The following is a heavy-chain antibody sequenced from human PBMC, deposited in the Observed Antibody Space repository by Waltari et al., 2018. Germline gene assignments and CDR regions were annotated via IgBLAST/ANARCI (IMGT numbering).Heavy chain of an antibody. J-gene: IGHJ4*02. CDR1: GGTFSSYT. Sequence: QVQLVQSGAEVKKPGSSVKVSCKASGGTFSSYTISWVRQAPGQGLEWMGRRIPNRGIAKEAQKVQGRVKITADKTTSTAEMELGSLRAEDTAVYYCARGSLGYSYGNGARVGDYWGQGTLVTVSS. CDR3: ARGSLGYSYGNGARVGDY. D-gene: IGHD5-18*01. V-gene: IGHV1-69*02. CDR2: RIPNRGIA.